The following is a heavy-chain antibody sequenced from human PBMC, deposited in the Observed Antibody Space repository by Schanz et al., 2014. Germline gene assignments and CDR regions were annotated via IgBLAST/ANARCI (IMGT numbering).Heavy chain of an antibody. D-gene: IGHD2-2*01. Sequence: QVQLQESGPGLVKPSGTLSLTCAVSGVSISSTNWWHWVRQSPGKGLEWLGEIIHDGRTNYNPSPGSRVTISLNKSENQFSLGLTSVTAADTALYFCARVKQGCSDTSCVLDPWGQGTLVTVSS. J-gene: IGHJ5*02. CDR1: GVSISSTNW. CDR3: ARVKQGCSDTSCVLDP. V-gene: IGHV4-4*02. CDR2: IIHDGRT.